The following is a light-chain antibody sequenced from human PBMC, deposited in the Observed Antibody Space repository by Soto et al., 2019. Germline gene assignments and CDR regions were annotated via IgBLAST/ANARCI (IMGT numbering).Light chain of an antibody. J-gene: IGLJ3*02. Sequence: QSALTQPASVSGSPGQSITISCTGTSSDVGSYNLVSWYQQHPGKAPKLMIYEGSKRPSGVSNGFSGSKSGNTASLTISGLQAADEADYYCCSYAGSSTLVFGGGTTLTVL. CDR3: CSYAGSSTLV. CDR2: EGS. V-gene: IGLV2-23*01. CDR1: SSDVGSYNL.